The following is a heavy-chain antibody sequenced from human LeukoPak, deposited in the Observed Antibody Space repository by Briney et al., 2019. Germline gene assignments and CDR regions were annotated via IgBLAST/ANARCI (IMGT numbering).Heavy chain of an antibody. V-gene: IGHV4-59*08. CDR3: ARLDSRGFDY. Sequence: SETLSPTCAVYGGSFSGYYWSWIRQPPGKGLEWIGYIYYSGSTNYNPSLKSRVTISVDTSKNQFSLKLSSVTAADTAVYYCARLDSRGFDYWGQGTLVTVSS. D-gene: IGHD2-2*03. CDR1: GGSFSGYY. J-gene: IGHJ4*02. CDR2: IYYSGST.